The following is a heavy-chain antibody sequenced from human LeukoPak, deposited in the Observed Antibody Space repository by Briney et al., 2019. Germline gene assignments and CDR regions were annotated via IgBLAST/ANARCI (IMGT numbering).Heavy chain of an antibody. CDR3: AKEGWIVVVPAAIGY. V-gene: IGHV3-21*04. CDR2: ISSSSSYI. CDR1: GFTFSSYR. J-gene: IGHJ4*02. D-gene: IGHD2-2*01. Sequence: GGSLRLSCAASGFTFSSYRMHWVRQAPGKGLEWVSLISSSSSYIYYADSLKGRFTISRDNSKNTLYLQMNSLRAEDTAVYYCAKEGWIVVVPAAIGYWGQGTLVTVSS.